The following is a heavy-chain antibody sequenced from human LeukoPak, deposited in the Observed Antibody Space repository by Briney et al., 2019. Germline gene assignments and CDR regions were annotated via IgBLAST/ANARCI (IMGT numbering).Heavy chain of an antibody. V-gene: IGHV3-30*02. CDR3: AKDPGSGSYRWGYFDH. CDR1: GFTFSSYG. J-gene: IGHJ4*02. Sequence: PGGSLRLSCAASGFTFSSYGMHWVRQAPGKGLERVAFIQYDGSNKYYADSVKGRFTISRDNSKNTLYLQMNSLRAHATAVYYCAKDPGSGSYRWGYFDHWGQGTLVTVSS. CDR2: IQYDGSNK. D-gene: IGHD3-10*01.